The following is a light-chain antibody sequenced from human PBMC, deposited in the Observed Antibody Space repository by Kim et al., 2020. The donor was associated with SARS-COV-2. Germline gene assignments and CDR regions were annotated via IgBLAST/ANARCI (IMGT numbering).Light chain of an antibody. Sequence: VPPGQTASITCSGDKLGDKYACWYQKKPGQSPVLVIYQDSKRPSGIPERFSGSNSGNTATLTISGTQAMDEADYYCQAWDSSTVVFGGGTQLTVL. V-gene: IGLV3-1*01. CDR1: KLGDKY. CDR3: QAWDSSTVV. CDR2: QDS. J-gene: IGLJ2*01.